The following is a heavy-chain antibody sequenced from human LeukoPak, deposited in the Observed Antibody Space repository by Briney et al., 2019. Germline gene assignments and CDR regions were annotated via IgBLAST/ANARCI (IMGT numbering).Heavy chain of an antibody. J-gene: IGHJ4*02. CDR2: ISGSGGAT. CDR1: GFTFSSYA. D-gene: IGHD5-12*01. Sequence: GGSLTLSCAVSGFTFSSYAMSWVRQVPGKGLEWVSVISGSGGATYYADSVKGRFTISRDNSKNTLYLQMNSLRAEDTAVYYCAKDAVDTITFDSWGQGTLVTVSS. V-gene: IGHV3-23*01. CDR3: AKDAVDTITFDS.